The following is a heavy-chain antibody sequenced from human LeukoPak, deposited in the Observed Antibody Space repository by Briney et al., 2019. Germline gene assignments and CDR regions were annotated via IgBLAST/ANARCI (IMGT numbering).Heavy chain of an antibody. CDR1: GFTFSSYA. CDR2: ISYDGSNK. D-gene: IGHD3-22*01. J-gene: IGHJ4*02. Sequence: GGSLRLSCAASGFTFSSYAMHWVRQAPGKGLEWVAVISYDGSNKYYADSVKGRFTISRDNAKNSLYLQMNSLRAEDTAVYYCARVDYYDSSGYYGFDYWGQGTLVTVSS. V-gene: IGHV3-30*04. CDR3: ARVDYYDSSGYYGFDY.